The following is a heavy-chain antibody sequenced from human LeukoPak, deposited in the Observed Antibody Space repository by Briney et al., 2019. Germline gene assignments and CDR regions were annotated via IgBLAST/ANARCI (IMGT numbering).Heavy chain of an antibody. CDR1: GYTFSSYG. D-gene: IGHD6-13*01. J-gene: IGHJ4*02. CDR2: ICAYNGNT. Sequence: GASVRVSCKASGYTFSSYGISWVRQAPGQGLEWMGWICAYNGNTNYAQKLQGRVTMTTDTSTSTAYMELRSLRSDDTAVYYCARVRIEQQPYDYWGQGTLVTVSS. V-gene: IGHV1-18*01. CDR3: ARVRIEQQPYDY.